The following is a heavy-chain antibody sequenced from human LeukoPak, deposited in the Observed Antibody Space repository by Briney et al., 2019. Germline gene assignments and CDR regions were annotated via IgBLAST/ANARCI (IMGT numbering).Heavy chain of an antibody. CDR3: AREAGRFSSSEGDYFDY. Sequence: SETLSLTCTVSGGSISSYYWSWIRQPPGKGLEWIGYIYYSGSTNYNPSLKSRVTISVDTSKNQFSLKLSSVTAADTAVYYCAREAGRFSSSEGDYFDYWGQGTLVTVSS. D-gene: IGHD3-3*01. V-gene: IGHV4-59*01. CDR2: IYYSGST. J-gene: IGHJ4*02. CDR1: GGSISSYY.